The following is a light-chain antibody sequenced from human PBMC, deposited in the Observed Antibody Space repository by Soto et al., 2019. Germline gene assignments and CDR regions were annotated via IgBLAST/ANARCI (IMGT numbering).Light chain of an antibody. J-gene: IGLJ2*01. CDR1: SSDFGNYNL. CDR2: GDS. Sequence: QSALTQPASVSGSPGQSITISCTGTSSDFGNYNLVSWYQQHPGKAPKLIIFGDSRRPSGVSDRFSGSKSANTASLTISGLQTEDEAEYHCCSVAGTDTVVFGGGTKVTV. CDR3: CSVAGTDTVV. V-gene: IGLV2-23*01.